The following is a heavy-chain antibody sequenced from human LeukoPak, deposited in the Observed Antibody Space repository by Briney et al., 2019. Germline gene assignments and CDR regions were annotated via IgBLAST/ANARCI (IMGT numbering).Heavy chain of an antibody. CDR3: ARSERIVVVTSTPASY. Sequence: PGTSLRLSCAASGFTFSDYGMHWVRQAPGKGLDWVAVIWYEGNNKYYGDSVKGRFTISRDNSKNTVFMEMNSLKPEDTALYYCARSERIVVVTSTPASYWGQGTLVTVSS. CDR2: IWYEGNNK. CDR1: GFTFSDYG. D-gene: IGHD2-21*02. V-gene: IGHV3-33*01. J-gene: IGHJ4*02.